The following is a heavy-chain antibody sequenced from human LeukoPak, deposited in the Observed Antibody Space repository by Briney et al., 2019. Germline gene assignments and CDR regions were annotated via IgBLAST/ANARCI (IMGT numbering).Heavy chain of an antibody. CDR1: GGSFSGYY. V-gene: IGHV4-34*01. D-gene: IGHD2-2*01. Sequence: SETPSLTCAVYGGSFSGYYWSWIRQPPGKGLEWIGEINHSGSTNYNPSLKSRVTISVDTSKNQFSLKLSSVTAADTAVYYCARGVRVVVPAAIRNWFDPWGQGTLVTVSS. J-gene: IGHJ5*02. CDR3: ARGVRVVVPAAIRNWFDP. CDR2: INHSGST.